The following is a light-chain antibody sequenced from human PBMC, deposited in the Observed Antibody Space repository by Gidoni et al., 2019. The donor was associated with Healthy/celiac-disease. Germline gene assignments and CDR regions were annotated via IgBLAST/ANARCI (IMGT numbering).Light chain of an antibody. CDR1: QSVSSN. V-gene: IGKV3-15*01. Sequence: EIVMTQSPATPSVSPGERATLSCRASQSVSSNLAWYQQKPGQAPRLLIYGASTRATGIPARFSGSGSGTEFTLTISSLQSEDFAVYYCQQYNNWATFGQGTRLEIK. CDR2: GAS. CDR3: QQYNNWAT. J-gene: IGKJ5*01.